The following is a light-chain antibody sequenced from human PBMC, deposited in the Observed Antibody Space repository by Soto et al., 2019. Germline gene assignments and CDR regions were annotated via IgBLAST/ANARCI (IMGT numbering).Light chain of an antibody. CDR2: KAS. CDR3: QHYNSYSEA. J-gene: IGKJ1*01. Sequence: DIQMTQSPSTLSGSVVDRVTITCLASHTISSWLALYQQKPGKAPKLLIYKASTLKSGVPSRFSGSGSGTEFTLTISSLQPDDFATYYCQHYNSYSEAFGQGTKVDI. CDR1: HTISSW. V-gene: IGKV1-5*03.